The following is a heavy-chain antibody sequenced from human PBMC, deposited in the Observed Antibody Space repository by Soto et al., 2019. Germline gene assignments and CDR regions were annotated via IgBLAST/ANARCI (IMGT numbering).Heavy chain of an antibody. CDR1: GFTLSYYA. CDR2: ISGSSSST. V-gene: IGHV3-23*01. J-gene: IGHJ4*02. CDR3: AKDMNHGPQGAADY. D-gene: IGHD2-15*01. Sequence: EVQLLESGGGLVQPGGSLRLSCAASGFTLSYYAMSWVRQAPGKGLEWVSTISGSSSSTYYADSVKGRFTISRDNSKNTLYLQMNSLRAEDTAVYYCAKDMNHGPQGAADYWGQGTLVTVSS.